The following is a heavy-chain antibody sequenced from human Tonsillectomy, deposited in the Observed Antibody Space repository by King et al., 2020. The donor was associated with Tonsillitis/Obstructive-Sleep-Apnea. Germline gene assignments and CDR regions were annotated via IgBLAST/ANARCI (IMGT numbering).Heavy chain of an antibody. CDR2: ISYDGSNK. V-gene: IGHV3-30*09. CDR1: GFTFRSYA. D-gene: IGHD1-26*01. Sequence: VQLVQSGGGVGQPGGSLRLSCEASGFTFRSYAMHWVRQAPGKGLEWVAFISYDGSNKHYADSVKGRFAISRDNSKNTLYLQMNSLRTEDTAVYYCARDAPEWDLRGFFDYWGQGTLVTVSS. J-gene: IGHJ4*02. CDR3: ARDAPEWDLRGFFDY.